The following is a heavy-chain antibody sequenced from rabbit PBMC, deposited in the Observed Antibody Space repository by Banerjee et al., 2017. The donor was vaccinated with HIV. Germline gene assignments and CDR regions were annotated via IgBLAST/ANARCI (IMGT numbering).Heavy chain of an antibody. V-gene: IGHV1S40*01. D-gene: IGHD7-1*01. CDR2: IYTGSGNT. CDR3: ARESYAGYSDVGYATDYYGMDL. CDR1: GFDFSSYG. Sequence: QSLEESGGDLVKPGASLTLTCTASGFDFSSYGVSWVRQAPGKGLEGIGCIYTGSGNTAYASWAKGRVTISKTSSTTVTLQMTSLTAADTATYFCARESYAGYSDVGYATDYYGMDLWGPGTLVTVS. J-gene: IGHJ6*01.